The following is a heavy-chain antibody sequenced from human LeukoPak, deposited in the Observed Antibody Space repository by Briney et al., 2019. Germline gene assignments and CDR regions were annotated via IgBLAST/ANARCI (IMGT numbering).Heavy chain of an antibody. J-gene: IGHJ4*02. CDR3: ARAYNWNLDY. Sequence: TRGSLRLSCVASGVSVSSNYMSWVRQAPGKGLEWVSVIHSGGSTYYADSVKGRFTISRDNSKNTLYLQMNSLRAEDTAVYTCARAYNWNLDYWGQGTLVTVSS. CDR1: GVSVSSNY. V-gene: IGHV3-53*01. CDR2: IHSGGST. D-gene: IGHD1-20*01.